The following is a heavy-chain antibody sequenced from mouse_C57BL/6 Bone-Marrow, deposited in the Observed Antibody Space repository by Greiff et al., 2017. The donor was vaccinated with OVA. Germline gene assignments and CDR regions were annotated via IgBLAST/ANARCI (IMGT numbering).Heavy chain of an antibody. CDR3: ARRGDYDGEGWYFDV. CDR1: GFSLTSYA. D-gene: IGHD2-4*01. CDR2: IWTGGGT. Sequence: VKLQESGPGLVAPSQSLSITCTVSGFSLTSYAISWVRQPPGKGLEWLGVIWTGGGTNYNPALKSRLSISKDNSKSQVFLKMNSLQTDDTARYYCARRGDYDGEGWYFDVWGTGTTVTVSS. V-gene: IGHV2-9-1*01. J-gene: IGHJ1*03.